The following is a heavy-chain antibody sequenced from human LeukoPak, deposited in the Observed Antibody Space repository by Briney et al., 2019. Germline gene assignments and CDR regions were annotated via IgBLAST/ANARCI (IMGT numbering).Heavy chain of an antibody. V-gene: IGHV3-53*01. Sequence: GGSLRLSCAASGFTVSSNYMTWVRQAPGKGLEWVSVIYSGGSTYYADSVKGRFTISRDNTKNTLYLQMNSLRAEDTAVYYCARDRSYDILTGYYYYGMDVWGQGTTVTVSS. J-gene: IGHJ6*02. CDR2: IYSGGST. CDR3: ARDRSYDILTGYYYYGMDV. CDR1: GFTVSSNY. D-gene: IGHD3-9*01.